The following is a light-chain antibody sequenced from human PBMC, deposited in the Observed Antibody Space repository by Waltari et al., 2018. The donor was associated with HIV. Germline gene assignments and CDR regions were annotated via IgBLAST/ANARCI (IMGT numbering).Light chain of an antibody. CDR1: QSVSSNY. J-gene: IGKJ4*01. CDR3: QQYGSSPLT. V-gene: IGKV3-20*01. Sequence: EIVLTQSPGTLSLSPGERATLSCRASQSVSSNYLAWYQQKPGQAPRLLFYGASSRATGIPDRFSGSGSGTDFTLTISRLEPEDFAVYYCQQYGSSPLTFGGGTRVEIK. CDR2: GAS.